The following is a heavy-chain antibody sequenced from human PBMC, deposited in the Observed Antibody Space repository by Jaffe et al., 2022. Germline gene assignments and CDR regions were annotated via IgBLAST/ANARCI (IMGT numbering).Heavy chain of an antibody. D-gene: IGHD3-10*01. J-gene: IGHJ4*02. CDR3: ARDYMVQGVSGMGYFDY. CDR1: GGSVSSGSYY. V-gene: IGHV4-61*01. Sequence: QVQLQESGPGLVKPSETLSLTCTVSGGSVSSGSYYWSWIRQPPGKGLEWIGYIYYSGSTNYNPSLKSRVTISVDTSKNQFSLKLSSVTAADTAVYYCARDYMVQGVSGMGYFDYWGQGTLVTVSS. CDR2: IYYSGST.